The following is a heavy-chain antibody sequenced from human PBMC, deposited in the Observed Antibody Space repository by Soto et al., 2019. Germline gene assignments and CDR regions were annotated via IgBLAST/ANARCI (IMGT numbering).Heavy chain of an antibody. V-gene: IGHV1-69*13. CDR2: IIPIFGTA. Sequence: SVKVSCKASGGTFSSYAISWVRQAPGQGLEWMGGIIPIFGTANYAQKFQGRVTITADESTSTAYMELSSLRSEDTAAYYCARVDSSSSLYYYYGMDVWGQGTTVTVSS. CDR1: GGTFSSYA. J-gene: IGHJ6*02. D-gene: IGHD6-6*01. CDR3: ARVDSSSSLYYYYGMDV.